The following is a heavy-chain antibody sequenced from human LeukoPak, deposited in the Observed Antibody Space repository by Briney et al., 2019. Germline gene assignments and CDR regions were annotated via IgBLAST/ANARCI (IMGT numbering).Heavy chain of an antibody. V-gene: IGHV3-23*01. CDR2: ISGSGGNT. CDR3: AKDLRFGESPGKRFDY. Sequence: PGGSLRLSCAASGFSFTGYAMNWVRQAPGKGLEWVSGISGSGGNTYYADSGKGRFTISRDNSEDTLYLQMNSLRAEDTAVYYCAKDLRFGESPGKRFDYWGQGTLVTVSS. D-gene: IGHD3-10*01. CDR1: GFSFTGYA. J-gene: IGHJ4*02.